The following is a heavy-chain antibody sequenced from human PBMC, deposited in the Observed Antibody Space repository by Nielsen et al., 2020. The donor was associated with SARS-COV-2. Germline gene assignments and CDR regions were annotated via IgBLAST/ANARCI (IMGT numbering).Heavy chain of an antibody. J-gene: IGHJ6*02. D-gene: IGHD3-10*01. CDR2: IRSKANSYAT. V-gene: IGHV3-73*01. CDR1: GFTFSSYA. CDR3: ARGRFYSASGPSLRGLDV. Sequence: GGSLRLSCAASGFTFSSYAMHWVRQAPGKGLEWVGRIRSKANSYATAYAASVKGRFTISRDDSKNTAYLQMNSLRADDTAVYYCARGRFYSASGPSLRGLDVWGQGTTVTVSS.